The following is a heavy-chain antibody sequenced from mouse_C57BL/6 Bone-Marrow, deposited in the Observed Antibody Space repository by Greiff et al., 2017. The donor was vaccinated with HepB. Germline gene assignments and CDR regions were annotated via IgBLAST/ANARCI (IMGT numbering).Heavy chain of an antibody. J-gene: IGHJ1*03. V-gene: IGHV1-81*01. CDR3: ARRVLRRDFDV. CDR2: IYPRSGNT. D-gene: IGHD1-1*01. Sequence: VQVVESGAELARPGASVKLSCKASGYTFTSYGISWVKQRTGQGLEWIGEIYPRSGNTYYNEKFKGKATLTADKSSSTAYMELRSLTSEDSAVYFCARRVLRRDFDVWGTGTTVTVSS. CDR1: GYTFTSYG.